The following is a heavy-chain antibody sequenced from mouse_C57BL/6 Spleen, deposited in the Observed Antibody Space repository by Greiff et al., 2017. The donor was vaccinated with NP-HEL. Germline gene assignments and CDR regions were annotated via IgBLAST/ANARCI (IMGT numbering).Heavy chain of an antibody. D-gene: IGHD2-3*01. CDR1: GYTFTGYW. CDR3: ASHGDGYYVLAY. V-gene: IGHV1-9*01. J-gene: IGHJ3*01. CDR2: ILPGSGST. Sequence: VKLQESGAELMKPGASVKLSCKATGYTFTGYWIEWVKQRPGHGLEWIGEILPGSGSTNYNEKFKGKATFTADTSSNTAYMQLSSLTTEDSAIYYCASHGDGYYVLAYWGQGTLVTVSA.